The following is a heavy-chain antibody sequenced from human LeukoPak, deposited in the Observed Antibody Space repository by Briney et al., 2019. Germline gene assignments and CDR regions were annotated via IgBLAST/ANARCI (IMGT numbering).Heavy chain of an antibody. V-gene: IGHV4-61*01. Sequence: PSETLSLTCTVSGGSVSSGSYYWSWIRQPPGKGLEWIGYIYYSGSTNYNPSPKSRVTISVDTSKNQFSLKLSSVTAADTAVYYCARLGLGVVVVAATPGGWFDPWGQGTLVTVSS. CDR3: ARLGLGVVVVAATPGGWFDP. CDR1: GGSVSSGSYY. D-gene: IGHD2-15*01. J-gene: IGHJ5*02. CDR2: IYYSGST.